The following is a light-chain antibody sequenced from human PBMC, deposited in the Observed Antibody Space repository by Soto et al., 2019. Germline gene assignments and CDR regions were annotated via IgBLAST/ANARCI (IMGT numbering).Light chain of an antibody. CDR1: SGHSSYA. CDR2: VHSDGTH. J-gene: IGLJ3*02. CDR3: QTWGTGIAV. V-gene: IGLV4-69*01. Sequence: QLVLTQSPSASASLGASVKLTCTLNSGHSSYAIAWHQQQPEKGPRYLMRVHSDGTHSKGDGIPDRFSGSSSGAERYVTISSLQSEDEADYYCQTWGTGIAVFGGGTTLTVL.